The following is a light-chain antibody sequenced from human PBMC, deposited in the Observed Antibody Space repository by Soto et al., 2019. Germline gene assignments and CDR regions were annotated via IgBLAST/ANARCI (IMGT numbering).Light chain of an antibody. CDR3: QQYTNWWT. CDR2: GAS. Sequence: EIVMTQSPATLSVSPGERATLSCRASQSVSNNLAWYQKKPGQAPRLLIYGASTMATVIPARFSGSGSGTEFTLTISRLQAEDFAVYYCQQYTNWWTFGQGTRVEIK. J-gene: IGKJ1*01. CDR1: QSVSNN. V-gene: IGKV3-15*01.